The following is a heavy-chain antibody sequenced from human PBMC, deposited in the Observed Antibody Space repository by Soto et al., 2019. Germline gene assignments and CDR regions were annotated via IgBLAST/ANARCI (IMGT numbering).Heavy chain of an antibody. D-gene: IGHD5-18*01. CDR1: GGTFSNHA. CDR2: IIPVLGVG. Sequence: QVQLVQSGAEVKKPGSSVKVSCKASGGTFSNHAISWVRQAPGQGLEWLGGIIPVLGVGDNAQKFQGRVTITADASTSTAYLELSSLRSEDTALYYCAREAGYTYGYVFDYWGQGTLVTVSS. J-gene: IGHJ4*02. CDR3: AREAGYTYGYVFDY. V-gene: IGHV1-69*01.